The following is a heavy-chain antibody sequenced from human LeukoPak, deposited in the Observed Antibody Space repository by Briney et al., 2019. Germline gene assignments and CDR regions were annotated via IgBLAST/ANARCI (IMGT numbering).Heavy chain of an antibody. Sequence: GGSLRLSCAASGFTFRSYAMSWVSQAPGKGLEWVSAISGSGGSTYYADSVKGRFTISRDNSKNTLYLQMNSLRAEDTAVYYCAKGDYSNRRYYFDYWGQGTLVTVSS. CDR1: GFTFRSYA. CDR3: AKGDYSNRRYYFDY. CDR2: ISGSGGST. D-gene: IGHD4-11*01. J-gene: IGHJ4*02. V-gene: IGHV3-23*01.